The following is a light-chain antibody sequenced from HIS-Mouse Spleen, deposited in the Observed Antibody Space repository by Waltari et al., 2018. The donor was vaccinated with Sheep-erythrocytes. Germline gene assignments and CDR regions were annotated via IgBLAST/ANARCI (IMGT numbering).Light chain of an antibody. V-gene: IGKV1-9*01. J-gene: IGKJ3*01. CDR2: AAS. Sequence: DIQLTQSPSFLSASVGDRVTITCRASQGISSYLAWYQQKPGKAPKLLIYAASTLQSGVPSRFSGSGSGTEFTLTISSLQPEDFATYYCQQLNSYPPFTXGPGTKVDIK. CDR1: QGISSY. CDR3: QQLNSYPPFT.